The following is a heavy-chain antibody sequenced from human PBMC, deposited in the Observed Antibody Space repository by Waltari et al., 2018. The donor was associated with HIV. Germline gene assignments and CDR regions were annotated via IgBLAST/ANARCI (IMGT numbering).Heavy chain of an antibody. CDR1: VGSIKNPAYY. CDR3: SRLILGTTSRYFAA. Sequence: QVQLQESGPGLVKPSETLSLVCSVSVGSIKNPAYYWAWIRQPPGKGFEWIGTIYSAGNTYYKTSSNSSRHSRITISADTSKNHFSLRLASVTAADTAVYFCSRLILGTTSRYFAAWGRGTLVTVSS. D-gene: IGHD1-7*01. V-gene: IGHV4-39*02. CDR2: IYSAGNT. J-gene: IGHJ2*01.